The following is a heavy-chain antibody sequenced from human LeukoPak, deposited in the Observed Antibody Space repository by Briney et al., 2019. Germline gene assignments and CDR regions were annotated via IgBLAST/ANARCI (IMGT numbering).Heavy chain of an antibody. CDR2: ISSSSNYI. CDR1: GFTFSAYN. CDR3: ARDEGVSFDY. V-gene: IGHV3-21*01. J-gene: IGHJ4*02. Sequence: GGSLRLSCVTSGFTFSAYNMDWVRQAPGKGLEWVSCISSSSNYIYYADSVKGRFTISRDNAKNSLYLQMNSLRAEDTAVYYCARDEGVSFDYWGQGTLVTVSS.